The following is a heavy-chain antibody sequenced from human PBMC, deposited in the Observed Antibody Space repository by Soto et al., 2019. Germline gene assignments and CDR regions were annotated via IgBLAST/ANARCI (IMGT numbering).Heavy chain of an antibody. Sequence: EVQLLESGGGLVQPGGSLRLSCAASGFTFSNYAMSWVRQAPGKGLEWVSGINNRGGSRYYADSVKGRFTISRDNSKISLYLQMNSLRAEDTAVYYCAKEEAGDYWGQGTLVTVSS. J-gene: IGHJ4*02. D-gene: IGHD3-10*01. V-gene: IGHV3-23*01. CDR2: INNRGGSR. CDR1: GFTFSNYA. CDR3: AKEEAGDY.